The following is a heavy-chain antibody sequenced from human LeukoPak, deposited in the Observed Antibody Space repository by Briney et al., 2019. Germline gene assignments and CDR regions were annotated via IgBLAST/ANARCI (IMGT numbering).Heavy chain of an antibody. D-gene: IGHD4-17*01. J-gene: IGHJ4*02. Sequence: GFXXXSXXXXWVXQAPGKXXXXXAFIRYDVSNKYYSDSVKGRFTISRDNSKNTLYLQMNSLRAEDTAVYYCAKDQDDYGGSFDYWGRGTLVTVSS. CDR1: GFXXXSXX. CDR3: AKDQDDYGGSFDY. V-gene: IGHV3-30*02. CDR2: IRYDVSNK.